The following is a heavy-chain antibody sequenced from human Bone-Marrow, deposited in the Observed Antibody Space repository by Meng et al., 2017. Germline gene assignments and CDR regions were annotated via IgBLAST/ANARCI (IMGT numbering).Heavy chain of an antibody. CDR2: IGTKPKSYAA. V-gene: IGHV3-73*01. J-gene: IGHJ4*02. CDR1: GVSFSDSD. CDR3: ARVMGITMVRGEIDY. Sequence: GESLKISCAVSGVSFSDSDIHWVRQASGKGLEWVGRIGTKPKSYAAAYAASVRGRFTISRDDSKNTAYLQMNSLRAEDTAVYYCARVMGITMVRGEIDYWGQGTLVTVSS. D-gene: IGHD3-10*01.